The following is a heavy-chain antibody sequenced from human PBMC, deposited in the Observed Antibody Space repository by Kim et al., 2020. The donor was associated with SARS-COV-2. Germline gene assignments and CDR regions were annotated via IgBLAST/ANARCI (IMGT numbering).Heavy chain of an antibody. D-gene: IGHD3-22*01. V-gene: IGHV1-69*04. Sequence: SVKVSCKASGGTFSSYAISWVRQAPGQGLEWMGRIIPILGIANYAQKFQGRVTITADKSTSTAYMELSSLRSEDTAVYYCAGMPRLGYYDSSGYQIPFDPWGQGTLVTVSS. CDR3: AGMPRLGYYDSSGYQIPFDP. CDR2: IIPILGIA. CDR1: GGTFSSYA. J-gene: IGHJ5*02.